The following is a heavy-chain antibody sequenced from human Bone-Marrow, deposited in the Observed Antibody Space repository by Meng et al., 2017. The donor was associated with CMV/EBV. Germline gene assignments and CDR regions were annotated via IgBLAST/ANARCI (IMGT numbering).Heavy chain of an antibody. CDR3: AREIYTGSGAAMDV. V-gene: IGHV3-11*01. J-gene: IGHJ6*02. CDR1: GFTFSDHY. D-gene: IGHD3-10*01. Sequence: GESLKISCAASGFTFSDHYMIWNRQAPGKGLAWVSHISESGTSMNYVDSVKGRFTISRDNAKNSLFLQMDSLRVEDAAVYYCAREIYTGSGAAMDVWGQGTPVTVSS. CDR2: ISESGTSM.